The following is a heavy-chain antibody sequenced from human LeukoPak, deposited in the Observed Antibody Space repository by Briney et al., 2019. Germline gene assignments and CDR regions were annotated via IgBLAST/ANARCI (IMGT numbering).Heavy chain of an antibody. D-gene: IGHD6-13*01. CDR1: GGPFCGYY. V-gene: IGHV4-34*01. Sequence: PSETLSLTCAVYGGPFCGYYWSWLRQPPGKGLEWFGEINHSGSTNYNPPLKSRVTISVDTSKNQFSLKLRSVTAADTAVYYCARDDSSSRDIFDYWGQGTLVTVSS. J-gene: IGHJ4*02. CDR2: INHSGST. CDR3: ARDDSSSRDIFDY.